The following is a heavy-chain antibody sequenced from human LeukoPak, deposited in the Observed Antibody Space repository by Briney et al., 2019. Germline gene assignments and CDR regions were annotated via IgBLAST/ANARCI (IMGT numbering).Heavy chain of an antibody. CDR2: IKQDGSEK. Sequence: GGSLRLPCAASGFTFSSYWISWVRQAPGKGREWVANIKQDGSEKYYVDSVKGRFTISRDNAKNSLYLQMNSLSAEDTAVYYCAGDGPQYLDCSSTSCYSDYWGQGTLVTVSS. V-gene: IGHV3-7*01. CDR3: AGDGPQYLDCSSTSCYSDY. CDR1: GFTFSSYW. J-gene: IGHJ4*02. D-gene: IGHD2-2*01.